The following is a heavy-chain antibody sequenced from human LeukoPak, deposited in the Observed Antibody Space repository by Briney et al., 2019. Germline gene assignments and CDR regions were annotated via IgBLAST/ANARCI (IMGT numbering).Heavy chain of an antibody. V-gene: IGHV4-61*06. D-gene: IGHD3-9*01. Sequence: IAYIYYNGISNYNPSLKSRVIISVDSSKNQFSLKLSSVTAADTAVYYCARDEGRYFYHFDYWGQGTLVTVSS. CDR3: ARDEGRYFYHFDY. J-gene: IGHJ4*02. CDR2: IYYNGIS.